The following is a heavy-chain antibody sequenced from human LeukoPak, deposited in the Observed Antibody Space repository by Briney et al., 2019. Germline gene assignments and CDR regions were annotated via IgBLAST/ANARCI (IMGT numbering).Heavy chain of an antibody. CDR2: IYTSGST. CDR1: GGSSSSGSYY. V-gene: IGHV4-61*02. D-gene: IGHD2-15*01. J-gene: IGHJ4*02. Sequence: PSQTLSLTCTVSGGSSSSGSYYWSWIRQPAGKGLEWIGRIYTSGSTNYNPSLKSRVTISVDTSKNQFSLKLSSVTAADTAVYYCASTRDIVVVVAATEFDYWGQGTLVTVSS. CDR3: ASTRDIVVVVAATEFDY.